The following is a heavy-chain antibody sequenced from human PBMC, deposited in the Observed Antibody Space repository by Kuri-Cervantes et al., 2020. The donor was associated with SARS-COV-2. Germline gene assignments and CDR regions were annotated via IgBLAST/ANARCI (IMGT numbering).Heavy chain of an antibody. J-gene: IGHJ4*02. Sequence: SVKISCKASGGTFSSYAISWVRQAPGQGLEWMGRIIPIFGTANYAQKFQGRVTITADESTSTAYMELSSLRSEDTAVYYCAREAGYSTYVSQSYYFDYWGQGTLVTVSS. CDR1: GGTFSSYA. D-gene: IGHD5-18*01. V-gene: IGHV1-69*13. CDR2: IIPIFGTA. CDR3: AREAGYSTYVSQSYYFDY.